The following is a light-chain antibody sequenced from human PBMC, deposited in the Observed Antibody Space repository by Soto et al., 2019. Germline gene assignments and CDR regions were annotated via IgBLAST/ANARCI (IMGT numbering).Light chain of an antibody. Sequence: QSVLTQSPSESATPGQRVTISCSGSGSNIGTHDVNWYQQVPGTAPTLLIFRNHQRPSGVPDRFSGSKSGTSASVAISGPESEDEAEYYCAAWSDSLRAVVFGGGTKLTVL. V-gene: IGLV1-44*01. CDR3: AAWSDSLRAVV. CDR2: RNH. CDR1: GSNIGTHD. J-gene: IGLJ2*01.